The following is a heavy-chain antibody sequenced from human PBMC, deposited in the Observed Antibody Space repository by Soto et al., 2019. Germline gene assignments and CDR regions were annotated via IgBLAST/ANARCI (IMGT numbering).Heavy chain of an antibody. J-gene: IGHJ6*02. CDR3: CSYIGKDSYVIDI. Sequence: PSETVSLTCTVSHGSISSYYFSCIRHLAGNGRDCVGYNYYSGMTNYNLSLNSRKTLSVGTFKNQYPLEPGSVNGADIAVYCCCSYIGKDSYVIDIWGQGTAVTVSS. V-gene: IGHV4-59*01. D-gene: IGHD2-15*01. CDR2: NYYSGMT. CDR1: HGSISSYY.